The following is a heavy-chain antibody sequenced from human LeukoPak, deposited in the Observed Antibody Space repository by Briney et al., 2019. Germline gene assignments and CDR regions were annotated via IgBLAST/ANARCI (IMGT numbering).Heavy chain of an antibody. CDR3: ARGRSSGWYSRWFDP. V-gene: IGHV3-33*01. J-gene: IGHJ5*02. CDR1: GFTFSSYG. Sequence: GGSLRLSCAASGFTFSSYGMHWVRQAPGKGLEWVAVIWCDGSNKYYADSVKGRFTISRDNSKNTLYLQMNSLRAEDTAVYYCARGRSSGWYSRWFDPWGQGTLVTVSS. D-gene: IGHD6-19*01. CDR2: IWCDGSNK.